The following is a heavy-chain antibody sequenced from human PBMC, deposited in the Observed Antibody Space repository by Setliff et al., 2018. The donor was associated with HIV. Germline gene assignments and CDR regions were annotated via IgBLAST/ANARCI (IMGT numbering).Heavy chain of an antibody. CDR1: GGSISSGGYY. D-gene: IGHD3-22*01. CDR3: ARDFISDSSGYYSSHLDC. CDR2: IYYSGST. Sequence: SETLSLTCTVSGGSISSGGYYWSWIRQHPGKGLEWIGYIYYSGSTYYNPSLKSRVTISVDTSKNQFSLKLSSVTAADTAVYYCARDFISDSSGYYSSHLDCWGQGTLVTVSS. V-gene: IGHV4-31*03. J-gene: IGHJ4*02.